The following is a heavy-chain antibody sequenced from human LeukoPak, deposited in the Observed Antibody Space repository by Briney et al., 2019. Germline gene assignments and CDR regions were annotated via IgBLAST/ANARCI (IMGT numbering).Heavy chain of an antibody. Sequence: PGGPLRLSCAASGFTFTGFAMSWVRQAPGKGPEWVSRIGGSSGSTYYADSVKGRFTISRDNSKKTLYLQMNSLRADDTAVYYCAKMKGPGLYYHYSMDVWGKGTTVLVSS. CDR2: IGGSSGST. CDR3: AKMKGPGLYYHYSMDV. J-gene: IGHJ6*03. CDR1: GFTFTGFA. V-gene: IGHV3-23*01.